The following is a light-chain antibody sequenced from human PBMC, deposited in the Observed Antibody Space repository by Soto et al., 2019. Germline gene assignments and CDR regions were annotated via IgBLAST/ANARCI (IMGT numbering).Light chain of an antibody. CDR1: SSDVAGYDY. J-gene: IGLJ1*01. Sequence: QPVLTQPASVSGSPGQSITISCTGTSSDVAGYDYVSWYQHHPGKAPKLLIYEVSYRPSGVSNRFSGSKSGNTASLTISGLQAEDEADYYCSSYTDTSTYVFGTGTKLTVL. V-gene: IGLV2-14*01. CDR2: EVS. CDR3: SSYTDTSTYV.